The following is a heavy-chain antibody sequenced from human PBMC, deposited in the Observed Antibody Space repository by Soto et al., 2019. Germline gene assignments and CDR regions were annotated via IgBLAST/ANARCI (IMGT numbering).Heavy chain of an antibody. D-gene: IGHD3-10*01. V-gene: IGHV5-51*01. CDR1: GYSFTSYW. J-gene: IGHJ6*02. CDR3: ARLSTLVPMVVRFYMDV. CDR2: IYPGGSDT. Sequence: PGESLKISCKGSGYSFTSYWIGWVRQMPGKGLEWMGIIYPGGSDTRYSPSFQGQVTISADKSISTAYLQWSSLKASDTAMYYCARLSTLVPMVVRFYMDVWGQGTIVTVSS.